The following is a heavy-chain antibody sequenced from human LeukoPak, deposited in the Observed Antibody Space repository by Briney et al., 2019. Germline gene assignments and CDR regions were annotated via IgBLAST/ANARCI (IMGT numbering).Heavy chain of an antibody. CDR3: ARAEYYFDY. CDR2: INHSGST. J-gene: IGHJ4*02. V-gene: IGHV4-34*01. Sequence: SETLSLTCAVYGGSFSGYYWSWIRQPPGKGLEWIGEINHSGSTNYNPSLKSRVTISVDTSKNQFSLKLSSVTAADTAVYYCARAEYYFDYWGQGTLVTVSS. D-gene: IGHD3-10*01. CDR1: GGSFSGYY.